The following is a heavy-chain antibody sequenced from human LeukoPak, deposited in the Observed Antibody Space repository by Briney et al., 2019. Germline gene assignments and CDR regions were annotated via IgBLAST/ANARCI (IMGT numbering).Heavy chain of an antibody. CDR1: GFTFSSYA. CDR3: AKDLADGGSGWYYYYYYMDV. D-gene: IGHD6-19*01. J-gene: IGHJ6*03. Sequence: AGSLTLSCAASGFTFSSYAMSWVRQAQGKGLKWVSAISGSGGSTYHADSVKGRFTISRDNSKNTLYLQMNSLRAEDTAVYYCAKDLADGGSGWYYYYYYMDVWGKGTTVTVSS. CDR2: ISGSGGST. V-gene: IGHV3-23*01.